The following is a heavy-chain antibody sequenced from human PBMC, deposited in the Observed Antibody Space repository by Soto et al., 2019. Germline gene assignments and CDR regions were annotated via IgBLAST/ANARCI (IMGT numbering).Heavy chain of an antibody. V-gene: IGHV3-49*04. CDR2: IRSKAYGGTT. J-gene: IGHJ6*02. D-gene: IGHD6-13*01. Sequence: GGSLRLSCTASGFTFGDYAMSWVRQAPGKGLEWVGFIRSKAYGGTTEYAASVKGRFTISRDDSKSIAYLQMNSLKTEDTAVYYCTRAYSSSWYYYYYGMDVWGQGTTVTVSS. CDR1: GFTFGDYA. CDR3: TRAYSSSWYYYYYGMDV.